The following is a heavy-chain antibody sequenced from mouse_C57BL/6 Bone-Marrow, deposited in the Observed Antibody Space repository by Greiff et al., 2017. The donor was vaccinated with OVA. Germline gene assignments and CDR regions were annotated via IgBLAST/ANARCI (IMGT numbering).Heavy chain of an antibody. D-gene: IGHD1-2*01. CDR3: ARSVRRYFDV. CDR2: IYPRDGST. CDR1: GYTFTSYD. J-gene: IGHJ1*03. V-gene: IGHV1-85*01. Sequence: VKLQESGPELVKPGASVKLSCKASGYTFTSYDINWVKQRPGQGLEWIGWIYPRDGSTKYNEKFKGKATLTVDTSSSTAYMERHSLTSEDSAVYFCARSVRRYFDVWGTGTTVTVSS.